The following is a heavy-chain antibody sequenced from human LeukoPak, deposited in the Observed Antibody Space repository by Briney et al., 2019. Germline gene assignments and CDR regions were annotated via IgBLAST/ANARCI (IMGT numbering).Heavy chain of an antibody. CDR2: LSSSGSVI. CDR1: GFTFSDYY. J-gene: IGHJ4*02. Sequence: GGSLRLSCAASGFTFSDYYMNWIRQAPGKGLEWVSYLSSSGSVIYYADSVKGRFTISRDNAKNSLYLQMNSLRAEDTAVYYCARDWEIVVVPAAMNYWGQGTLVTVSS. V-gene: IGHV3-11*01. D-gene: IGHD2-2*01. CDR3: ARDWEIVVVPAAMNY.